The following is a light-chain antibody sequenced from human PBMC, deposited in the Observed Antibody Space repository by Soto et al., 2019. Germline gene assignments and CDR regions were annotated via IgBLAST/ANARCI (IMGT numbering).Light chain of an antibody. CDR3: CSYGGTTTWV. V-gene: IGLV2-23*02. Sequence: QSALTQPASVSGSPGQSITISCTGSSSDVGSYNLVSWYQQHPGKAPKLIIYEVSKRPLGFSNRFSGSKSGHTASLTISGLQAEDEADYYCCSYGGTTTWVFGGGTKLTVV. CDR1: SSDVGSYNL. CDR2: EVS. J-gene: IGLJ3*02.